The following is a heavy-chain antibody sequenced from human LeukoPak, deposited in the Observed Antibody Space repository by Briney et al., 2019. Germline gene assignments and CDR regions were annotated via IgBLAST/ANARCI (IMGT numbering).Heavy chain of an antibody. V-gene: IGHV4-4*07. CDR2: IYTSGST. J-gene: IGHJ5*02. CDR3: AACGGDFWSGYPNWFDP. CDR1: GGSISSYY. D-gene: IGHD3-3*01. Sequence: PSETLSLTCTVSGGSISSYYWSWIRQPAGKGLEWIGRIYTSGSTNYNPSLKSRVTMSVDTSKNQFSLNLSSVTAADTAVYYCAACGGDFWSGYPNWFDPWGQGTLVTVSS.